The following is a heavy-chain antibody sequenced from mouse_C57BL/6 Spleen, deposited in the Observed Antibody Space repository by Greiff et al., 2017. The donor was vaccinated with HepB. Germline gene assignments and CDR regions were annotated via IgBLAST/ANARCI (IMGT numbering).Heavy chain of an antibody. CDR1: GYTFTSYG. J-gene: IGHJ4*01. D-gene: IGHD4-1*01. CDR2: IYPRSGNT. Sequence: VQLKESGAELARPGASVKLSCKASGYTFTSYGISWVKQRTGQGLEWIGEIYPRSGNTYYNEKFKGKATLTADKSSSTAYMELRSLTSEDSAVYFCARMELGRGYYWGQGTSVTVSS. V-gene: IGHV1-81*01. CDR3: ARMELGRGYY.